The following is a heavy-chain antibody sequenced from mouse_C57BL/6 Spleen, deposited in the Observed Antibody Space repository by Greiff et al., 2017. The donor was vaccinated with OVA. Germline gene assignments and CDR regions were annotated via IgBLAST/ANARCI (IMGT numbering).Heavy chain of an antibody. CDR3: TLFYYGSSHYFDY. J-gene: IGHJ2*01. CDR2: IRNKANTHAT. CDR1: GFTFSDAW. Sequence: EVKLVESGGGLVQPGGSMKLSCAASGFTFSDAWMDWVRQSPEKGLEWVAEIRNKANTHATYYAESVKGRFTISRDDSKSSVYLQMHSLRAEDTGIYYCTLFYYGSSHYFDYWGQGTTLTVSS. V-gene: IGHV6-6*01. D-gene: IGHD1-1*01.